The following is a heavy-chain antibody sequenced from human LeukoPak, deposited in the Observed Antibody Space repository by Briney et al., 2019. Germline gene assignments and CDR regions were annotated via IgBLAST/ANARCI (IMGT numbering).Heavy chain of an antibody. Sequence: GGSLRLSCAVSGFTVSSNYMSWVRQAPGKGLEWVSVIYDIGNTYYADSVKGRFTISRDTSKDTVYLQMNSLRAEDTAVYYCARGGMRRPYDCWGQGALVTVSS. V-gene: IGHV3-53*01. CDR1: GFTVSSNY. J-gene: IGHJ4*02. CDR2: IYDIGNT. CDR3: ARGGMRRPYDC. D-gene: IGHD1-14*01.